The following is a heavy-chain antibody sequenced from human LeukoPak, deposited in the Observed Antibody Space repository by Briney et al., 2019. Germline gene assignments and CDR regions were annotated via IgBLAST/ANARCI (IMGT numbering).Heavy chain of an antibody. D-gene: IGHD6-13*01. CDR3: ARDRRRQQLVLDY. CDR1: GFTFSSYR. Sequence: GGSLRLSCAASGFTFSSYRMSWVRQAPGKGLEWVANIKQDGSEKYYVDSVKGRFTISRDNAKNSLYLQMNSLRAEDTAVYYCARDRRRQQLVLDYWGQGTLVTVSS. CDR2: IKQDGSEK. V-gene: IGHV3-7*01. J-gene: IGHJ4*02.